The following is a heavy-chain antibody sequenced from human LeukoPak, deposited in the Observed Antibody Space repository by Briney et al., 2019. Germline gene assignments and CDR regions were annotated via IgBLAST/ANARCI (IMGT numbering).Heavy chain of an antibody. CDR2: IKQDGSEK. CDR1: GFTFGIYW. V-gene: IGHV3-7*04. J-gene: IGHJ4*02. Sequence: TGGSLRLSCAASGFTFGIYWMSWVRQAPGKGLEWVANIKQDGSEKFYVDSVKGRFTLSRDNAKNSLFLQMNSLRAEDTAVYYCARDYHGSGWYGDYWGQGTLVTVSS. CDR3: ARDYHGSGWYGDY. D-gene: IGHD6-19*01.